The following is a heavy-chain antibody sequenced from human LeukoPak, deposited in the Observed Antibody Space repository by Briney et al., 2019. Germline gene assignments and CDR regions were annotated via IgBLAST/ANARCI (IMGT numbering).Heavy chain of an antibody. V-gene: IGHV1-18*01. CDR1: GYTFTSYG. J-gene: IGHJ3*02. CDR2: ISAYNGNT. D-gene: IGHD3-22*01. Sequence: ASVKVSCKASGYTFTSYGISWVRQAPGQGLEWMGWISAYNGNTNYAQKLQGRVTMTTDTSTSTAYMELRSLRSDDTAVYYCARDWDPYDSSGHYAFDIWGQGTMVTVSS. CDR3: ARDWDPYDSSGHYAFDI.